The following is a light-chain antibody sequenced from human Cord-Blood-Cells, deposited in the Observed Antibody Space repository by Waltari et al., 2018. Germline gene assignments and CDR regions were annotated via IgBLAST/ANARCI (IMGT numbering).Light chain of an antibody. Sequence: SYELLQPPSVSASPGQTGWIIWSGYQLPRHYAYWYQQKPGQAHVLVLYKDSERPSGSPERFSGSSSGTTVTLTISGVQAEDEAEYYCQSADSSGTYKVFGGGTKLTVL. CDR1: QLPRHY. CDR3: QSADSSGTYKV. CDR2: KDS. J-gene: IGLJ2*01. V-gene: IGLV3-25*01.